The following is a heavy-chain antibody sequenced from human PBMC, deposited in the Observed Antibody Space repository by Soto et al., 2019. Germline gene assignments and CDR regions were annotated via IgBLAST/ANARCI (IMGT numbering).Heavy chain of an antibody. CDR3: ARGECSSNYCFTRWALDI. Sequence: KPSETLSLTCGVYGGSFSGYYWTWIRQTPGKGLEWIGEINDSGSTNYKPSLKSRVTISADTSKKQFSLNVTSVTAADTAVYYCARGECSSNYCFTRWALDIWGQGTVVTVSS. J-gene: IGHJ3*02. V-gene: IGHV4-34*01. D-gene: IGHD2-2*01. CDR1: GGSFSGYY. CDR2: INDSGST.